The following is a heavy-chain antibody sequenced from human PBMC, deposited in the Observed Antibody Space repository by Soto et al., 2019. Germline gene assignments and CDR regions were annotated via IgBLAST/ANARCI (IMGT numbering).Heavy chain of an antibody. CDR1: GFTFSSYA. Sequence: QVQLVESGGGVVPPGRSLRLSCAASGFTFSSYAMHWVRQAPGKGLEWVAVISYDGSNKYYADSVKGRFTISRDNSKNTLYLQMNSLRAEDTAVYYCARTMDTAMESFDYWGQGTLVTVSS. CDR2: ISYDGSNK. J-gene: IGHJ4*02. CDR3: ARTMDTAMESFDY. V-gene: IGHV3-30-3*01. D-gene: IGHD5-18*01.